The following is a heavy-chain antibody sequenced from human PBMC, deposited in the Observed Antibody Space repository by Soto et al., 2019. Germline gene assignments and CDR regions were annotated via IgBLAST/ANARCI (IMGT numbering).Heavy chain of an antibody. J-gene: IGHJ6*01. CDR1: GYTFTNFG. D-gene: IGHD4-4*01. CDR3: ARTIIGSNYSSLYYYGMDV. V-gene: IGHV1-18*01. Sequence: ASVKVSCKASGYTFTNFGISWVRQAPGQGLEWMGWISAYNGNTNYAQNFQGRVTMTTDTSTSTAYMELSSLRSEDTAVYYCARTIIGSNYSSLYYYGMDVWGPGTTVTGLL. CDR2: ISAYNGNT.